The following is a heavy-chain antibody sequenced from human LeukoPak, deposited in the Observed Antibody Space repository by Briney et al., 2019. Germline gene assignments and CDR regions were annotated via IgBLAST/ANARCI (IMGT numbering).Heavy chain of an antibody. Sequence: ASVKVSCKASGYTFTGYYMHWVRQAPGQGLEWMGWINPNSGGTNYAQKFQGRVTLTRDTSISTAYMELSRLRSDDTAVYYCARDWGIVGATTVGYYYGMDVWGQGTTVTVSS. J-gene: IGHJ6*02. V-gene: IGHV1-2*02. CDR2: INPNSGGT. CDR1: GYTFTGYY. CDR3: ARDWGIVGATTVGYYYGMDV. D-gene: IGHD1-26*01.